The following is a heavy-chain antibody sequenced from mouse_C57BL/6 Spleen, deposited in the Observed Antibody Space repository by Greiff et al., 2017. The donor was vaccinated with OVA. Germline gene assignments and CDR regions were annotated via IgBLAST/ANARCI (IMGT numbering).Heavy chain of an antibody. V-gene: IGHV5-16*01. CDR1: GFTFSDYY. CDR2: INYDGSST. CDR3: ARGPYGYDVGYFDY. D-gene: IGHD2-2*01. Sequence: EVKLVESEGGLVQPGSSMKLSCTASGFTFSDYYMAWVRQVPEKGLEWVANINYDGSSTYYLDSLKSRFIISRDNAKNILYLQMSSLKSEDTATYYCARGPYGYDVGYFDYWGQGTTLTVSS. J-gene: IGHJ2*01.